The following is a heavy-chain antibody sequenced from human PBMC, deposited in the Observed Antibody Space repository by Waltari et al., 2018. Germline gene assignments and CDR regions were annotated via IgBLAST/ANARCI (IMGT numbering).Heavy chain of an antibody. J-gene: IGHJ6*03. V-gene: IGHV1-69-2*01. Sequence: EVQLVQSGAEVKKPGATVKISCKVSGSTFTDYYMHWVKQAPGKGLAWMGLVDPEDGETIYAEKFQGRVTITADTSTDTAYMELSSLRSEDTAVYYCATLALYSSSSSNYYYYYMDVWGKGTTVTVSS. CDR2: VDPEDGET. D-gene: IGHD6-6*01. CDR3: ATLALYSSSSSNYYYYYMDV. CDR1: GSTFTDYY.